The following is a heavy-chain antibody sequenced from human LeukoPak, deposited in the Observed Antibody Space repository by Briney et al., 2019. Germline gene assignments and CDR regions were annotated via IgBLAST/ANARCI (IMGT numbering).Heavy chain of an antibody. CDR3: ARGGHITMVRGVIIYLDY. Sequence: ASVKVSCKASGYTFTGYYMHWVRQAPGQGLEWMGWINPNSGDTNYAQKFQGRVTMTRDTSISTAYMEVSRLRSDDTAVYYCARGGHITMVRGVIIYLDYWGQGTLVTVSS. CDR2: INPNSGDT. J-gene: IGHJ4*02. CDR1: GYTFTGYY. D-gene: IGHD3-10*01. V-gene: IGHV1-2*02.